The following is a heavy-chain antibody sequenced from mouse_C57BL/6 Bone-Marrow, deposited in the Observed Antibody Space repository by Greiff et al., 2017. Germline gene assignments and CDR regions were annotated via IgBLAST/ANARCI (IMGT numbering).Heavy chain of an antibody. CDR3: ARDYYGSSPYAMDY. Sequence: VQLVESGPGLVAPSQSLSITCTVSGFSLTSSGVDWVRQSPGKGLEWLGVIWGVGSTNYNSALKSRLSISKDNSKSQVFLKMNSLQTDDTAMYYCARDYYGSSPYAMDYWGQGTSVTVSS. CDR1: GFSLTSSG. CDR2: IWGVGST. V-gene: IGHV2-6*01. J-gene: IGHJ4*01. D-gene: IGHD1-1*01.